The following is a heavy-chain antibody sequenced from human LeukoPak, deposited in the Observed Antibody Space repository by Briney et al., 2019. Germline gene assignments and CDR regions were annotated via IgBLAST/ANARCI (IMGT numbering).Heavy chain of an antibody. Sequence: SETLSLTCTVSGGSISTYFWSWIRQPPGKGLEWIGHIYFSGSTNYNPSLESRVTISVDTSKNQFSLTLSSVTAADTAVYYCARHKSSGSYPLDYWGQGILVTVSS. V-gene: IGHV4-59*08. CDR2: IYFSGST. CDR1: GGSISTYF. CDR3: ARHKSSGSYPLDY. D-gene: IGHD3-22*01. J-gene: IGHJ4*02.